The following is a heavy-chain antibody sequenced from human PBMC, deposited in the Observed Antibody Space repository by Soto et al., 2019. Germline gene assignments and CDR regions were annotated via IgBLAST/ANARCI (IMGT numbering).Heavy chain of an antibody. Sequence: ASVNVSCKASGYTFTGYYMHWVRQAPGQGLEWMGWINPNSGGTNYAQKFQGWVTMTRDTSISTAYMELSRLRSDDTAVYYCARAPYSNYYFDYWGQGTLVTVSS. CDR1: GYTFTGYY. D-gene: IGHD4-4*01. CDR2: INPNSGGT. J-gene: IGHJ4*02. CDR3: ARAPYSNYYFDY. V-gene: IGHV1-2*04.